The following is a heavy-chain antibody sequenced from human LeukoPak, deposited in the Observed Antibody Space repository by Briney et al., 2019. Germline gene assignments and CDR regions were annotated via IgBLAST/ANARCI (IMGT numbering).Heavy chain of an antibody. D-gene: IGHD3-9*01. J-gene: IGHJ6*02. V-gene: IGHV3-30-3*01. CDR1: GFTFSSYA. CDR3: ARGILTGQYYCYGMDV. Sequence: PGGSLRLSCAASGFTFSSYAMHWVRQAPGKGLEWVAVISYDGSNKYYADSVKGRFTISRDNSKNTLYLQMNSLRAEDTAVYYCARGILTGQYYCYGMDVWGQGTTVTVSS. CDR2: ISYDGSNK.